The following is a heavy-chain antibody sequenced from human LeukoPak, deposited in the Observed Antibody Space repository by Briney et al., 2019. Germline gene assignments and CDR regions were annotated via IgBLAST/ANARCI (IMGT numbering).Heavy chain of an antibody. V-gene: IGHV3-64*01. CDR1: GLTFSSYA. Sequence: GGSLRLSCAASGLTFSSYAMHWVRQAPGKGLEYVSAISSNGGSTYYANSVKGRFTISRDNSKNTLYLQMGSLRAEDMAVYYCARASGSYDYWGQGTLVTVSS. CDR3: ARASGSYDY. CDR2: ISSNGGST. D-gene: IGHD1-26*01. J-gene: IGHJ4*02.